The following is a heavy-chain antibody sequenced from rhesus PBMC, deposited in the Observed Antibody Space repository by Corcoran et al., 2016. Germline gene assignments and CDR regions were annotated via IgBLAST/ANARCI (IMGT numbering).Heavy chain of an antibody. D-gene: IGHD6-31*01. CDR2: NGGNNGNS. Sequence: QVQLQESGPGLVKPSETLSLTCVVSGYSTSTASGWTWIRQPPGKGVEWIDYNGGNNGNSNYTPSLRSRVTISKDTPKNQFSLKLSSVAAADTAMYYCARYTSGWFAPNHWGQGVLVTVSS. CDR3: ARYTSGWFAPNH. J-gene: IGHJ4*01. CDR1: GYSTSTASG. V-gene: IGHV4-127*01.